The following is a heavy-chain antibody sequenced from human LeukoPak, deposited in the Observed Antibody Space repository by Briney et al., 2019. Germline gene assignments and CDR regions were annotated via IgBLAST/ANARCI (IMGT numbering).Heavy chain of an antibody. Sequence: GGSLRLSCAASGFTFSSYTMNWVRQAPGKGLEWVSAISGSGGSTYYADSVKGRFTISRDNSKNTLYLQMNSLRAEDTAVYYCAKGYYYDSSGYKIFDYWGQGTLATVSS. V-gene: IGHV3-23*01. CDR2: ISGSGGST. J-gene: IGHJ4*02. CDR3: AKGYYYDSSGYKIFDY. D-gene: IGHD3-22*01. CDR1: GFTFSSYT.